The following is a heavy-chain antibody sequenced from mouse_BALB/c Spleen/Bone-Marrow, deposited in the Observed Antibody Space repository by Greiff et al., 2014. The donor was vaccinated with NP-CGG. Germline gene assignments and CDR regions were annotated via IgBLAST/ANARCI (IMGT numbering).Heavy chain of an antibody. CDR1: GYTFTSYW. D-gene: IGHD1-1*01. CDR2: IYPGDGDT. CDR3: AAYYGSSYWAMDY. V-gene: IGHV1-87*01. J-gene: IGHJ4*01. Sequence: QVQLQQSGAELARPGASVNLSCKASGYTFTSYWMQWVKQRPGQGLEWIGAIYPGDGDTRYTQKFKGKATLTADKSSSTAYTQLSSLASEDSAVYYCAAYYGSSYWAMDYWGQGTSVTVSS.